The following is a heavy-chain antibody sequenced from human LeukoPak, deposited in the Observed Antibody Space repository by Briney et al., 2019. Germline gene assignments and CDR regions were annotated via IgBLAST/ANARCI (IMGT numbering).Heavy chain of an antibody. J-gene: IGHJ5*02. Sequence: SETLSLTCTVSGGSISSYYWSWIRQPPGKGLEWIGYIYYSGNTNYNPPLKSRVTISLDTSMSQFSLNLNSVTAADTAVYYCARHSGWELRGFDPWGQGALVIVSS. CDR2: IYYSGNT. D-gene: IGHD1-26*01. CDR1: GGSISSYY. V-gene: IGHV4-59*08. CDR3: ARHSGWELRGFDP.